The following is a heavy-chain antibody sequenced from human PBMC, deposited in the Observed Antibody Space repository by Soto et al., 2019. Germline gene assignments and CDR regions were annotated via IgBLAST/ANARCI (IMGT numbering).Heavy chain of an antibody. Sequence: QMQLVQSGPEVKKPGTSVKVSCKASGFTFTSSAVQWVRQARGQRLEWIGWIVVGSGNTNYAQKFQERVTITRDMSTSTAYMELSSLRSEDTAVYYCAAVGELLDWADGAGAFDIWGQGTMVTVSS. CDR1: GFTFTSSA. J-gene: IGHJ3*02. D-gene: IGHD1-26*01. CDR2: IVVGSGNT. V-gene: IGHV1-58*01. CDR3: AAVGELLDWADGAGAFDI.